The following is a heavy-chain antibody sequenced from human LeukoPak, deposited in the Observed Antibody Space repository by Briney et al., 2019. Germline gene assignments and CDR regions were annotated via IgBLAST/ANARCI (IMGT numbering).Heavy chain of an antibody. CDR2: ISSSSSYT. J-gene: IGHJ3*02. Sequence: GGSLRLSCAASGFTFSDYYMGWIRQAPGKGLEWVSYISSSSSYTNYADSVKGRFTISRDNAKNSLYLQMNSLRAEDTAVYYCARVLVGDAFDIWGQGTMVTVSS. D-gene: IGHD2-15*01. CDR3: ARVLVGDAFDI. CDR1: GFTFSDYY. V-gene: IGHV3-11*06.